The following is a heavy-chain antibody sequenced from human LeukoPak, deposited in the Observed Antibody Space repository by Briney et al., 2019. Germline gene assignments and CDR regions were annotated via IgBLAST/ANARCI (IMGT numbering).Heavy chain of an antibody. D-gene: IGHD2-21*02. CDR2: IKKDGSEK. V-gene: IGHV3-7*03. Sequence: PGGSLRLSCAASGFTFSSYRMSWVRQAPGKGLEWVANIKKDGSEKYYVDSVKGRFTISRDNAKNSLYLQMNSLRAEDTAVYYCARDLLFFSGYDDYWGQGTLVTVSS. CDR3: ARDLLFFSGYDDY. J-gene: IGHJ4*02. CDR1: GFTFSSYR.